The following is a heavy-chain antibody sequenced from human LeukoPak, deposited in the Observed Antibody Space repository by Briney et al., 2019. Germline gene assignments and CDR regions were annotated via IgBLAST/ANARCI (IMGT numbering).Heavy chain of an antibody. Sequence: GGSLRLSCAASGFTVSSNYMSWVRQAPGKGLEWVANIKHDGSEKYYVDSVKGRFTISRDNAKNSLYLEMNSLRAEDTAVYYCARTYYDSSGHRNFDYWGQGTLVTVSS. CDR1: GFTVSSNY. CDR3: ARTYYDSSGHRNFDY. J-gene: IGHJ4*02. CDR2: IKHDGSEK. V-gene: IGHV3-7*02. D-gene: IGHD3-22*01.